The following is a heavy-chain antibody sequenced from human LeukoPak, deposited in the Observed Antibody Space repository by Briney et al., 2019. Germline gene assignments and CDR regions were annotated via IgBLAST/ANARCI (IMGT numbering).Heavy chain of an antibody. CDR1: GGTFSSYA. CDR3: ARSVAGTNYYYMDV. J-gene: IGHJ6*03. V-gene: IGHV1-69*05. CDR2: IIPIFGTA. D-gene: IGHD6-13*01. Sequence: AASVKVSCKASGGTFSSYAISWVRQAPGQGLEWMGGIIPIFGTANYAQKFQGRVTITTDESTSAAYMELSSLRSEDTAVYYCARSVAGTNYYYMDVWGKGTTVTVSS.